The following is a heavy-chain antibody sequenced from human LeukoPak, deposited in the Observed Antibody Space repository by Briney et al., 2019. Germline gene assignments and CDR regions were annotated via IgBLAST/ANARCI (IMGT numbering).Heavy chain of an antibody. CDR2: IYYSGIT. CDR1: GGSTSSYY. Sequence: SETLSLTGTVSGGSTSSYYWTWIRQPPGKGLDWIGYIYYSGITNYNPSLKSRVTISVDTSKNQLSLKLRSVTAADQAVYYCARGAFGSGWYLEYWGQGTLVTVSS. J-gene: IGHJ4*02. V-gene: IGHV4-59*01. CDR3: ARGAFGSGWYLEY. D-gene: IGHD6-19*01.